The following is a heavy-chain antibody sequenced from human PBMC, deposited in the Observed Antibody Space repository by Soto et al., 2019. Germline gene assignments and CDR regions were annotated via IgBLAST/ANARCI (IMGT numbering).Heavy chain of an antibody. CDR1: GFTFSSNW. Sequence: EVQLVESGGGLVQPGGSLRLSCAASGFTFSSNWMSWVRQAAGKGLEWVANIKQDGSEKYYVDSVKGRFTISRDNAQNALYLQMNSLRAEDTAVYYCASSPQGPWSRTRMTWWFDYWGLGTLVTVSS. CDR3: ASSPQGPWSRTRMTWWFDY. D-gene: IGHD2-15*01. CDR2: IKQDGSEK. J-gene: IGHJ4*02. V-gene: IGHV3-7*01.